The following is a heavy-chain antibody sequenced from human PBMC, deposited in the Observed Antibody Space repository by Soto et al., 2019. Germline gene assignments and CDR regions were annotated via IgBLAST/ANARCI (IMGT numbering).Heavy chain of an antibody. CDR2: ISGSGGST. CDR1: GFTFSSYA. Sequence: TGGSLRLSCAASGFTFSSYAMSWVRQAPGKGLEWVSAISGSGGSTYYADSVKGRFTISRDNSKNTLYLQMNSLRAEDTAVYYCAKEAQDIVVVPAEFDYWGQGTLVTVSS. V-gene: IGHV3-23*01. D-gene: IGHD2-2*01. CDR3: AKEAQDIVVVPAEFDY. J-gene: IGHJ4*02.